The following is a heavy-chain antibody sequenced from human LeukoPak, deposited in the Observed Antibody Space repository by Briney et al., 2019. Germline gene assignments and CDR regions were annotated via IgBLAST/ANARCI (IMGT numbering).Heavy chain of an antibody. CDR3: ARTRSRKPDF. CDR2: VNPRSGGT. Sequence: ASVKVSCKASGYTFIFHYIHWVRQVPGQGLEWMGWVNPRSGGTNYAQKFHDRVTMTGDTSISTAYMDLSSLRSDDTAVYYCARTRSRKPDFWGQGTLVTVSS. V-gene: IGHV1-2*02. CDR1: GYTFIFHY. J-gene: IGHJ4*02.